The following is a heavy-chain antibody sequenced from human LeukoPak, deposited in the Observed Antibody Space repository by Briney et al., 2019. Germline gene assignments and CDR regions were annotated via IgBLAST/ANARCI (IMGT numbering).Heavy chain of an antibody. CDR1: GFTFSSYA. CDR3: ARAVRYYYDSSGYYNNWFDP. Sequence: GRSLRLSCAASGFTFSSYAMHWVRQAPGKGLEWVAVISFDGSNKYYADSVKGRFIISRDNSKNTLYLQMNSLRAEDTAVYYCARAVRYYYDSSGYYNNWFDPWGQGTLVTVSS. V-gene: IGHV3-30-3*01. J-gene: IGHJ5*02. D-gene: IGHD3-22*01. CDR2: ISFDGSNK.